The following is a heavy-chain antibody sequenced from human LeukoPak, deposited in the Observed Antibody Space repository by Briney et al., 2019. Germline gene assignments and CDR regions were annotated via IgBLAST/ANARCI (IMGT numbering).Heavy chain of an antibody. J-gene: IGHJ4*02. CDR2: IYTSGST. Sequence: SETLSLTCTVSGGSISSYYWSWIRQPPGKGLEWIGYIYTSGSTNYSPSLKSRVTISVDTSKNQFSLKLSSVTAADTAVYYCARHITMIAPNFDYWGQGTLVTVSS. CDR3: ARHITMIAPNFDY. D-gene: IGHD3-22*01. CDR1: GGSISSYY. V-gene: IGHV4-4*09.